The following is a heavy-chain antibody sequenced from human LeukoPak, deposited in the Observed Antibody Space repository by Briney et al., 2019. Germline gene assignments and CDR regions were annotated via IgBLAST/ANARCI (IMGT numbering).Heavy chain of an antibody. J-gene: IGHJ4*02. CDR3: AIGYGSSAAVFDY. CDR2: INPNSGGT. D-gene: IGHD1-26*01. Sequence: ASVKVSCKASGGTFSSYAISWVRQAPGQGLEWMGWINPNSGGTNYAQKFQGRVTMTRDTSISTAYMELSRLRSDDTAVYYCAIGYGSSAAVFDYWGQGTLVTVSS. V-gene: IGHV1-2*02. CDR1: GGTFSSYA.